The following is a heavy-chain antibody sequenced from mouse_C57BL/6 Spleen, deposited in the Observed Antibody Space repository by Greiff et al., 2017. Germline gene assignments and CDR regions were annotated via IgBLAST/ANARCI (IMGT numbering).Heavy chain of an antibody. D-gene: IGHD2-2*01. V-gene: IGHV1-15*01. CDR2: IDPETGGT. Sequence: QVQLKQSGAELVRPGASVTLSCKASGYTFTDYEMHWVKQTPVHGLEWIGAIDPETGGTAYNQKFKGKAILTADKSSSTAYMELRSLTSEDSAVYYCRVTTPRLSYWYFDVWGTGTTVTVSS. CDR3: RVTTPRLSYWYFDV. J-gene: IGHJ1*03. CDR1: GYTFTDYE.